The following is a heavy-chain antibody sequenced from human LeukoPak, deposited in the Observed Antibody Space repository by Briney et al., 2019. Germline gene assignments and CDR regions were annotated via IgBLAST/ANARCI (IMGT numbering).Heavy chain of an antibody. CDR3: ARDQGYYYDSSGYYSY. V-gene: IGHV4-59*12. CDR1: GGSISSYY. CDR2: IYYSGST. J-gene: IGHJ4*02. D-gene: IGHD3-22*01. Sequence: SETLSLTCTVSGGSISSYYWSWIRQPPGKGLEWIGYIYYSGSTNYNPSLKSRVTISVDTSKNQFSLKLSSVTAADTAVYYCARDQGYYYDSSGYYSYWGQGTLVTASS.